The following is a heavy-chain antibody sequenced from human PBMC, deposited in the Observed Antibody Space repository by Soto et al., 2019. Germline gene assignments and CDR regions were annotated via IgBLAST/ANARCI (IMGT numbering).Heavy chain of an antibody. CDR2: ISSSSSYI. D-gene: IGHD2-15*01. CDR1: GFTFSSYS. Sequence: GGSLRLSCAASGFTFSSYSMNWVRQAPGKGLEWVSSISSSSSYIYYADSVKGRLTISRDNAKKSLYLQIKSLRAEDTAVYYCALYCSGGGCSHTLTARWGQGTLVTVSS. V-gene: IGHV3-21*01. CDR3: ALYCSGGGCSHTLTAR. J-gene: IGHJ4*02.